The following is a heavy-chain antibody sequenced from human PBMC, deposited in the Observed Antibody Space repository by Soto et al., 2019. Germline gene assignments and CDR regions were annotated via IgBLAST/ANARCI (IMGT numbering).Heavy chain of an antibody. J-gene: IGHJ4*02. Sequence: QIQLVQSGAEVKKPGASVKVSCKASGYTFNNYAISWVRQAPGQGLERMGWISVYNGNTKYGQNVQGRVTMTTDTSTSTAYMELRSLRSDDTAMYYCARCAYYYDTSGLFDSWGQGTLVTVSS. V-gene: IGHV1-18*01. CDR2: ISVYNGNT. CDR3: ARCAYYYDTSGLFDS. CDR1: GYTFNNYA. D-gene: IGHD3-22*01.